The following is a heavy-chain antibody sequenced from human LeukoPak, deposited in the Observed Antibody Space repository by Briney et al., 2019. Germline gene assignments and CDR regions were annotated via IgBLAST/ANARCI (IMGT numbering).Heavy chain of an antibody. J-gene: IGHJ6*03. D-gene: IGHD2-2*01. Sequence: SVKVSCKASGGTFSSYAISWVRQAPGQGLEWMGGIIPIFGAANYAQKFQGRVTITTDESTSTAYMELSSLRSEDTAVYYCARAGVPAAIEFYYYYYYMDVWGKGTTVTVSS. V-gene: IGHV1-69*05. CDR2: IIPIFGAA. CDR3: ARAGVPAAIEFYYYYYYMDV. CDR1: GGTFSSYA.